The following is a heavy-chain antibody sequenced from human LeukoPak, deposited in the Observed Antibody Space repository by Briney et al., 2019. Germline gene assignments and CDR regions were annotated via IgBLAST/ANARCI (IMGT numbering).Heavy chain of an antibody. Sequence: GGSLRLSCAASGFTFSSYSMNWVRQAPGKGLEWVANIKQDGSEKYYVDSVKGRFTISRDNAKNSLYLQMNGLRAEDTALYYCASGRQLGYWGQGTLVTVSS. CDR3: ASGRQLGY. J-gene: IGHJ4*02. CDR2: IKQDGSEK. CDR1: GFTFSSYS. D-gene: IGHD3-16*01. V-gene: IGHV3-7*01.